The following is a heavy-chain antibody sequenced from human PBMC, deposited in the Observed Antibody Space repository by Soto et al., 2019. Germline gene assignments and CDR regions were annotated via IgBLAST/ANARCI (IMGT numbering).Heavy chain of an antibody. J-gene: IGHJ6*02. CDR2: ISAYNGNT. D-gene: IGHD3-10*01. Sequence: QVQLVQSGAEVKKPGASVKVSCKASGYTFTSYVISWVRQAPGQGLEWMGWISAYNGNTNYAQKLQGRVTMTTDTSTSTAYMKLRSLRSDDTAVYYCARDRVLLWFGELRSYYYGMDVWGQGTTVTVSS. CDR1: GYTFTSYV. CDR3: ARDRVLLWFGELRSYYYGMDV. V-gene: IGHV1-18*01.